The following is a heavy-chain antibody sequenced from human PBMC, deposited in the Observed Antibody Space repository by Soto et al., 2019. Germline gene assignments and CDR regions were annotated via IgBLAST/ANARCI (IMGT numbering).Heavy chain of an antibody. CDR2: ISSSGGST. D-gene: IGHD2-8*01. CDR1: GFTFSSYA. V-gene: IGHV3-23*01. CDR3: AKEWSDARTREKCGLVDY. J-gene: IGHJ4*02. Sequence: EVQLLESGGGLVQPGGSLRLSCAASGFTFSSYAMTWVRQAPGNGLEWVSTISSSGGSTYYADSVEGRFTISRDNSKNTLYLQMNSLRAEDTAVYYCAKEWSDARTREKCGLVDYWGQGTLLTVSS.